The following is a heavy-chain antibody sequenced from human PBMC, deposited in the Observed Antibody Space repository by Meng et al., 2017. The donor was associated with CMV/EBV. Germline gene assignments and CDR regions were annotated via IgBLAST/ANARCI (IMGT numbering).Heavy chain of an antibody. V-gene: IGHV1-69*06. CDR2: IIPIFGTA. CDR3: ARGYCSSTSCSAPDY. Sequence: SVKVSCKASGGTFSSYAISWVRQAPGQGLEWMGGIIPIFGTANYAQKFQGRVTITADKSTSTAYMELSSLRSEDTAVYYCARGYCSSTSCSAPDYWGQGTLVTVSS. J-gene: IGHJ4*02. CDR1: GGTFSSYA. D-gene: IGHD2-2*01.